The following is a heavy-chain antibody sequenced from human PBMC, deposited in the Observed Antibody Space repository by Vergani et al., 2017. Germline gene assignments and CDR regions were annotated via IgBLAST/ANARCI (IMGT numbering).Heavy chain of an antibody. J-gene: IGHJ4*01. CDR2: ISSSGSTI. V-gene: IGHV3-48*03. CDR1: RFTFSSYD. D-gene: IGHD4-23*01. CDR3: ERDYQPNEVRWDRPTDY. Sequence: EVQLLESGGGLVQPGGSLRLSCAASRFTFSSYDMNWVRQAPGKGLEWVSYISSSGSTIYYADSVKGRFTISRDNAKNSLYLQMNSLRAEDTAVYYCERDYQPNEVRWDRPTDYWGHGTLVTVAS.